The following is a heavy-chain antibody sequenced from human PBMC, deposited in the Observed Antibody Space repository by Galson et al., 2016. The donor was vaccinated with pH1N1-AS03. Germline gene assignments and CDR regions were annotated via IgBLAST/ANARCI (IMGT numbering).Heavy chain of an antibody. CDR2: VYYTGSV. V-gene: IGHV4-59*01. CDR1: GDSLSSYF. J-gene: IGHJ4*02. CDR3: ARGRAPSPVTYYFDD. Sequence: ETLSLTCTVSGDSLSSYFWNWIRRPPGKGLEWIGYVYYTGSVKYNPSLKSRVTISLDTSNNQFSLILKSVTAADTAVYYCARGRAPSPVTYYFDDWGQGTLDTVAS.